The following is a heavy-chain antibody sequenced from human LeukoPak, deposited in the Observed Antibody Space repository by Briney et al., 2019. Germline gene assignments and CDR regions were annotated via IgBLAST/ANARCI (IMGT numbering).Heavy chain of an antibody. V-gene: IGHV4-38-2*02. CDR2: IYHSWST. CDR1: GYSNHSGYY. Sequence: SETLSLLCTVSGYSNHSGYYLGLVRPPPGKGLGWIGSIYHSWSTYYTPSLKSRVTISVDTSKNQCSLKLTSVTAADTAVYYCARVSTVTRVHSIQYGGYWGQGTLVTVSS. J-gene: IGHJ4*02. D-gene: IGHD4-17*01. CDR3: ARVSTVTRVHSIQYGGY.